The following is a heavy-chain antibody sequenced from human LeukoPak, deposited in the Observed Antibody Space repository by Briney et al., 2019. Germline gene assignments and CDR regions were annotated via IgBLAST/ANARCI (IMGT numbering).Heavy chain of an antibody. V-gene: IGHV4-30-4*01. CDR2: INYSGST. J-gene: IGHJ4*02. Sequence: PSETLSLTCTVSSGSISTGDYYWSWVRQPPGKGLEYIGYINYSGSTYYNPSLKSRITISVDTSKNQFSLKLSSVTAADTAVYYCAVGHYYHSSGYLFDSWGQGTLVTVSS. D-gene: IGHD3-22*01. CDR3: AVGHYYHSSGYLFDS. CDR1: SGSISTGDYY.